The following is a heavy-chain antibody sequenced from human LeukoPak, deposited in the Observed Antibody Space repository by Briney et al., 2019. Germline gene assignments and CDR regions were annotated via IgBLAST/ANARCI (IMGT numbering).Heavy chain of an antibody. J-gene: IGHJ4*02. V-gene: IGHV3-15*01. Sequence: GGSLRLSCAASGFTFSNAWMSWVRQAPGKGLEWVGRIKSKTDGGTTDYAAPVKGRFTISRDDSKNTLYLQMNSLKTEDTAVYYCTTDESETAMVNYYFDYWGQGTLVTVSS. CDR1: GFTFSNAW. CDR3: TTDESETAMVNYYFDY. D-gene: IGHD5-18*01. CDR2: IKSKTDGGTT.